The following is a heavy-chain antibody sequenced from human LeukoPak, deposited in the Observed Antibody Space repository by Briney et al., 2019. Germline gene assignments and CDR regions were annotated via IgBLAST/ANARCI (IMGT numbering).Heavy chain of an antibody. CDR3: AKVRELHRFAFDI. V-gene: IGHV3-23*01. CDR2: ISGSGGST. J-gene: IGHJ3*02. CDR1: GFTFSSYA. Sequence: GGSPRLSCAASGFTFSSYAMSWVRQAPGKGLEWVSAISGSGGSTYYADSVKGRFTISRDNSKNTLYLQMNSLRAEDTAVYYCAKVRELHRFAFDIWGQGTMVTVSS. D-gene: IGHD5-24*01.